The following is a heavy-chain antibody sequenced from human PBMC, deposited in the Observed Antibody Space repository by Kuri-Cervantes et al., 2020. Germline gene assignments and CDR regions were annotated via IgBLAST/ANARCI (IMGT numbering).Heavy chain of an antibody. Sequence: GSLRLSCAVSGGSISSSNWWSWVRQPPGKGLEWIGEIYHSGSTNYNPSLKSRVAISVDKSKNQFSLKLSSVTAADTAVYYCARYLWFGETYYFDYWGQGTLVTVSS. CDR1: GGSISSSNW. V-gene: IGHV4-4*02. J-gene: IGHJ4*02. CDR2: IYHSGST. D-gene: IGHD3-10*01. CDR3: ARYLWFGETYYFDY.